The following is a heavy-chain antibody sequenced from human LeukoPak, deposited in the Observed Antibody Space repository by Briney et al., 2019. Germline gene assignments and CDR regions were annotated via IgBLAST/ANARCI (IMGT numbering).Heavy chain of an antibody. CDR2: IYYTGST. D-gene: IGHD2-15*01. V-gene: IGHV4-59*01. J-gene: IGHJ6*03. Sequence: PSETLSLTCTVSGGSISSYYWSWIRQPPGKGLEWIGYIYYTGSTNYNPSLKSRVTISVDTSKNQFSLKLSSVTAADTALYYCATSGESCSYYYYYYMDVWGKGTTVTVSS. CDR1: GGSISSYY. CDR3: ATSGESCSYYYYYYMDV.